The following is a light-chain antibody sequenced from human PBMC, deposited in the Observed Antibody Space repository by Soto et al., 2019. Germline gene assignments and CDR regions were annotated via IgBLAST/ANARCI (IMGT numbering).Light chain of an antibody. V-gene: IGKV3-15*01. CDR2: DAS. CDR3: QQYGDWPPDT. Sequence: EIVMTQSPATLSVSPGERATLSCRASQSVSRNLAWYQQKPGQPPRLLIYDASTSATGVPARFGGSGSGTKFTLTISGLQSEDFAVYYCQQYGDWPPDTFGQGTKVEI. J-gene: IGKJ2*01. CDR1: QSVSRN.